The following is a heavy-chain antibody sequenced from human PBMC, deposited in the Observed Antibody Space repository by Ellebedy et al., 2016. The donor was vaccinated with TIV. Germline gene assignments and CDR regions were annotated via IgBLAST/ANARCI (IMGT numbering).Heavy chain of an antibody. CDR2: MYNNGSP. CDR1: GGSTSNYY. Sequence: GSLRLXXTVSGGSTSNYYWNWIRQPPGKGLEWIGDMYNNGSPNYNPSLMSRVTISIDTSKNQVSLMMNSVTAADTAVYYCARHAALAGILWFDPWGQGILVTVSS. V-gene: IGHV4-59*08. CDR3: ARHAALAGILWFDP. D-gene: IGHD3-9*01. J-gene: IGHJ5*02.